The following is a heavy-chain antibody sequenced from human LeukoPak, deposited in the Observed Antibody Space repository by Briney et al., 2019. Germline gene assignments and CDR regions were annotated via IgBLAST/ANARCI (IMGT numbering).Heavy chain of an antibody. CDR3: AGRPTGYSSGYIH. CDR1: GITFSNYA. J-gene: IGHJ4*02. Sequence: PGGSLRLSCVASGITFSNYAVSWVRQAPEKGLDWVSVISGSAHKIRYADSVKGRFTISRDNFENIVYLQMNNLRVEDTAVYYCAGRPTGYSSGYIHWGQGTLVTVSS. V-gene: IGHV3-23*01. D-gene: IGHD5-18*01. CDR2: ISGSAHKI.